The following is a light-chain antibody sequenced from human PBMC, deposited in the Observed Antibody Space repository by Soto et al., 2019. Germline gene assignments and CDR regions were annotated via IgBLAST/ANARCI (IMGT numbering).Light chain of an antibody. CDR2: DAS. J-gene: IGKJ1*01. V-gene: IGKV1-5*01. CDR1: QTISGW. Sequence: DIQMTQSPSTLSASVGDTVTITCRASQTISGWLAWYQQRPGKAPNLLIFDASTLESGVPSRFSGSGSGTTFTLTISSLQSDDFATYYCIQYNGYNRTFGQGTKVEIK. CDR3: IQYNGYNRT.